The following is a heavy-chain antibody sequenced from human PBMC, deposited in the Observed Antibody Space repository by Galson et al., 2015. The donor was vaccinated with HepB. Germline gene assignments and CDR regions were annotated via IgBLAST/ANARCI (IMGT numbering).Heavy chain of an antibody. CDR1: GYSFADYW. J-gene: IGHJ3*01. CDR2: IFPGDSDT. D-gene: IGHD4-23*01. V-gene: IGHV5-51*01. Sequence: QSGAEVKKPGESLKISCEGSGYSFADYWIGWVRQRPGKGLEWMGIIFPGDSDTRYSPSFQGQVTISADTSTNNAFLQWNSLKATDTAIYYCAIPDIGDWELPPLWGQGTKVSVS. CDR3: AIPDIGDWELPPL.